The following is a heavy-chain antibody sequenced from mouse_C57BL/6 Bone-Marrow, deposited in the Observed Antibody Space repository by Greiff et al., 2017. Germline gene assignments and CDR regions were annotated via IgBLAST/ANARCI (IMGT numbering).Heavy chain of an antibody. J-gene: IGHJ1*03. CDR3: ATKRSTIYPYWYFDV. V-gene: IGHV1-81*01. D-gene: IGHD5-1*01. CDR2: IYPRSGNT. Sequence: QVQLKQSGAELARPGASVKLSCKASGYTFTSYGISWVKQRTGQGLEWIGEIYPRSGNTYYNEKFKGKATLTADKSSSTAYMELRSLTSEDSAVYFCATKRSTIYPYWYFDVWGTGTTVTVSS. CDR1: GYTFTSYG.